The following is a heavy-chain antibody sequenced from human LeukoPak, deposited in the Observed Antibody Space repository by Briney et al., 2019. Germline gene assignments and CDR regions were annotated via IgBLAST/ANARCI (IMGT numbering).Heavy chain of an antibody. CDR2: ISSSSSYI. D-gene: IGHD2/OR15-2a*01. V-gene: IGHV3-21*01. CDR1: GFTFSSYS. CDR3: AKDPLATAFPPLAEYFQY. Sequence: GGSLRLSCAASGFTFSSYSMNWVRQAPGKGLEWVSSISSSSSYIYYADSVKGRFTISRDNAKNSLYLQMNSLRAEDTAVYYCAKDPLATAFPPLAEYFQYWGQGTLVTVSS. J-gene: IGHJ1*01.